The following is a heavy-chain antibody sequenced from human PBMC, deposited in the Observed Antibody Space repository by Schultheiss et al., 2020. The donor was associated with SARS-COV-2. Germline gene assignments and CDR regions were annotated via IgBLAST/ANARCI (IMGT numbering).Heavy chain of an antibody. Sequence: SETLSLTCTVSGYSFSSSHYWSWIRQPPGKPLEWIGEINHSGSTYYNPSLKSRVTISVDTSKNQFSLKLSSVTAADTAVYYCARTRLAARPNWFDPWGQGTLVTVSS. D-gene: IGHD6-6*01. J-gene: IGHJ5*02. CDR2: INHSGST. CDR3: ARTRLAARPNWFDP. CDR1: GYSFSSSHY. V-gene: IGHV4-38-2*02.